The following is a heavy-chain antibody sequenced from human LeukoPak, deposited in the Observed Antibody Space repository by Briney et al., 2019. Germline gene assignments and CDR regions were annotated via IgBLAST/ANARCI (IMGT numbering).Heavy chain of an antibody. CDR2: INAGNGNT. CDR1: GYTFTSYG. CDR3: ARGLGYCSGGSCYALYYYYGMDV. D-gene: IGHD2-15*01. V-gene: IGHV1-3*01. J-gene: IGHJ6*02. Sequence: GASVKVSCKASGYTFTSYGISWVRQAPGQRLEWMGWINAGNGNTKYSQKFQARVTITRDTSASTAYMELSSLRFEDTAVYYCARGLGYCSGGSCYALYYYYGMDVWGQGTTVTVSS.